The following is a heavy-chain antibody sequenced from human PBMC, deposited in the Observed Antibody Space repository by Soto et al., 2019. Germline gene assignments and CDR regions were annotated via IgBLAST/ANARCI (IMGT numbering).Heavy chain of an antibody. D-gene: IGHD6-19*01. V-gene: IGHV3-21*01. CDR3: ARDSIIIAVAGTGLRYYYYYGMDV. Sequence: EVQLVESGGGLVKPGGSLRLSCAASGFTFSSYSMNWVRQAPGKGLEWVSSISSSSSYIYYADSVKGRFTISRDNSKNSLYLQMNSLRAEDTAVYYCARDSIIIAVAGTGLRYYYYYGMDVWGKGTTVTVSS. J-gene: IGHJ6*04. CDR1: GFTFSSYS. CDR2: ISSSSSYI.